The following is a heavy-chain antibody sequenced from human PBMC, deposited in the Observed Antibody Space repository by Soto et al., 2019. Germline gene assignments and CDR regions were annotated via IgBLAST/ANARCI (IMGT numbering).Heavy chain of an antibody. CDR2: IYYSGST. J-gene: IGHJ6*02. CDR3: ARMTMVRGVIVGYYYGMDV. V-gene: IGHV4-31*03. D-gene: IGHD3-10*01. Sequence: PSETLSLTCTVSGGSISSGGYYWSWIRQHPGKGLEWIGYIYYSGSTYYNPSLKSRVTISVDTSKNQFSLKLSSVTAADTAVYYCARMTMVRGVIVGYYYGMDVWGQGTTVT. CDR1: GGSISSGGYY.